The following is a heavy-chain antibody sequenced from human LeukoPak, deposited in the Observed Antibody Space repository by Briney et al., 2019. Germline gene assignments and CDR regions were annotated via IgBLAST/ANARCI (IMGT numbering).Heavy chain of an antibody. CDR3: ARHGGAYSFDF. Sequence: SETLSLTCSVSGGSISSYFWSWIRQPPGKGLEWIAYIQNSGTTYYNPSLKTRVTISVDTSKHQFSLKVNSMTAADTAVYYCARHGGAYSFDFWGQGALVTVSS. J-gene: IGHJ4*02. CDR1: GGSISSYF. CDR2: IQNSGTT. V-gene: IGHV4-59*08. D-gene: IGHD2-15*01.